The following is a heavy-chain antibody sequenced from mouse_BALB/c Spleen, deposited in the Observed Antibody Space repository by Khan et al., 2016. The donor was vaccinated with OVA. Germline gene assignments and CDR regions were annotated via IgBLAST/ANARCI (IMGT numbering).Heavy chain of an antibody. Sequence: VQLQESGPGLVAPSQSRSITCTVSGFSLTDYGVNWVRQPPGKGLEWLGMIWGDGSTDYNSGLKSRLSISKDNSKSQVFLKMNSLQTDDTARYYCARFGYYDAMDYWGQGTSVTVSS. D-gene: IGHD2-2*01. CDR1: GFSLTDYG. CDR3: ARFGYYDAMDY. J-gene: IGHJ4*01. CDR2: IWGDGST. V-gene: IGHV2-6-7*01.